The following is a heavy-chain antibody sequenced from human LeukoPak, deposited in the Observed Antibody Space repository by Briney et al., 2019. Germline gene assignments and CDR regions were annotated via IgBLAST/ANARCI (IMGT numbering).Heavy chain of an antibody. V-gene: IGHV4-39*07. CDR2: IYYSGST. CDR3: ARGSGYVYY. J-gene: IGHJ4*02. D-gene: IGHD5-12*01. Sequence: PSETLSLTCTVSGGSISSSSYYWGWIRQPPGKGLEWIGSIYYSGSTYYNPSLKSRVTISVDTSKNQFSLKLSSVTAADTAVYYCARGSGYVYYWGQGTLVTVSS. CDR1: GGSISSSSYY.